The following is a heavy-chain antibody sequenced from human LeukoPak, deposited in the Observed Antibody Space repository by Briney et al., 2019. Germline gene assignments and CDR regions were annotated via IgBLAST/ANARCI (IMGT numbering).Heavy chain of an antibody. CDR3: ARAHVAETPLAIGNWFDP. V-gene: IGHV3-11*04. Sequence: GGSLRLSCAASGFTFSDYYMSWIRQAPGKGLEWVSYISSSSSTIYYADSVKGRFTISRDNAKNSLYLQMNSLRAEDTAVYYCARAHVAETPLAIGNWFDPWGQGTLVTVSS. D-gene: IGHD2-2*02. CDR1: GFTFSDYY. CDR2: ISSSSSTI. J-gene: IGHJ5*02.